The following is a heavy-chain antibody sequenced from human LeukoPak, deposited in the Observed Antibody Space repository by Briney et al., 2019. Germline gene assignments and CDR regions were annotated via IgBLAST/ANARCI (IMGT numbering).Heavy chain of an antibody. D-gene: IGHD3-10*01. CDR3: ARVTNYYGSGSYLNNLFDY. Sequence: PSETLSLTCTVSGGSISSYYWSWIRQPAGKGLEWIGRIYTSGSTNYNPSLKSRVTMSVDTSKNQFSLKLSSVTAADTAVYYCARVTNYYGSGSYLNNLFDYWGQGTLVTVSS. V-gene: IGHV4-4*07. CDR1: GGSISSYY. J-gene: IGHJ4*02. CDR2: IYTSGST.